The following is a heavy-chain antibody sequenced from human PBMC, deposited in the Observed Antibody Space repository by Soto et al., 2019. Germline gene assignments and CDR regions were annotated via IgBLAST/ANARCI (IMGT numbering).Heavy chain of an antibody. Sequence: DVQLLESGGGLVQRGGSLRLACAASGFTFSTYGMTCVRQAPGKGLEWVSYGGSGGSTYYADSVKGRFTISRDNSKNTLYLQINSLRAEDTAVYYCVKFRGRAYHYYYMDVWGNGTTVTVSS. V-gene: IGHV3-23*01. CDR2: YGGSGGST. CDR3: VKFRGRAYHYYYMDV. D-gene: IGHD3-16*01. J-gene: IGHJ6*03. CDR1: GFTFSTYG.